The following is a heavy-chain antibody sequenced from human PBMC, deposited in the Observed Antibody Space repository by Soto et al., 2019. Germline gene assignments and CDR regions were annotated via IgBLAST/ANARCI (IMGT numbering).Heavy chain of an antibody. CDR1: GYTFTSYA. CDR3: ARPRYSGRYQSWFDP. D-gene: IGHD1-26*01. Sequence: ASVKVSCKASGYTFTSYAMHWVRQAPGQRLEWMGWINAGNGNTKYSQKFQGRVTITRDTSASTAYMELSSLRSEDTAVYYCARPRYSGRYQSWFDPWGQGTLVTVSS. V-gene: IGHV1-3*01. J-gene: IGHJ5*02. CDR2: INAGNGNT.